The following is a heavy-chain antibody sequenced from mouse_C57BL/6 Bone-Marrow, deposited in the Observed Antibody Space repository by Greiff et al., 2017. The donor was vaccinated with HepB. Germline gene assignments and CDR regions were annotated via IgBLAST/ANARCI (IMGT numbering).Heavy chain of an antibody. D-gene: IGHD1-1*01. CDR2: IRSKSNNYAT. CDR1: GFSFNTYA. CDR3: VANYGSSFYYFDY. J-gene: IGHJ2*01. Sequence: EAGGGLVQPKGSLKLSCAASGFSFNTYAMNWVRQAPGKGLEWVARIRSKSNNYATYYADSVKDRFTISRDDSESMLYLQMNNLKTEDTAMYYCVANYGSSFYYFDYWGQGTTLTVSS. V-gene: IGHV10-1*01.